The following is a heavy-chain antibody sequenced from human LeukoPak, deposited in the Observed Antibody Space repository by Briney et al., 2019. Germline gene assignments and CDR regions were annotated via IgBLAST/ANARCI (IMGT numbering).Heavy chain of an antibody. D-gene: IGHD1-7*01. CDR1: GFTFSSYS. CDR3: ARDRFLELHNYYYYYMDV. CDR2: ISSSSSYI. Sequence: PGGSLRLSCAASGFTFSSYSMNWVRQAPGKGLEWVSSISSSSSYIYYADSVKGRFTISRDNAKNSLYLQMNSLRAEDTAVYYCARDRFLELHNYYYYYMDVWGKGTTVTVSS. V-gene: IGHV3-21*01. J-gene: IGHJ6*03.